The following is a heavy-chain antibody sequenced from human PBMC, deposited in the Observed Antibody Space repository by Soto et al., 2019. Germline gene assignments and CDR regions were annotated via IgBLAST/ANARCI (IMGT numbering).Heavy chain of an antibody. CDR1: GGSISSGASY. J-gene: IGHJ4*02. Sequence: QVQLQESGPGLVKPSQTLSLTCTVSGGSISSGASYWTWIRQHPGKGLEWIGYIYYSGSTYYNPSLTRRVTISVDTSENQFSLNLSSVTAADTAVYYCARDGTSGWVDSWGQGILVTVSS. D-gene: IGHD6-19*01. V-gene: IGHV4-31*03. CDR2: IYYSGST. CDR3: ARDGTSGWVDS.